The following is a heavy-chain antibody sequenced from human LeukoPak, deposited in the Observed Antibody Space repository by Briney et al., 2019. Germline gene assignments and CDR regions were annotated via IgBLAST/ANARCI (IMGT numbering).Heavy chain of an antibody. D-gene: IGHD3-16*01. CDR3: ARFWDHEDYFDY. CDR1: GFTFSSYS. CDR2: ISASRTAI. J-gene: IGHJ4*02. V-gene: IGHV3-48*01. Sequence: GGSLRLSCAASGFTFSSYSMDWVRQAPGKGLEWVSYISASRTAIYYADSVKGRFTISRDNAQNSLYLQMNSLRVEDTAVYYCARFWDHEDYFDYWGQGTLVTVSS.